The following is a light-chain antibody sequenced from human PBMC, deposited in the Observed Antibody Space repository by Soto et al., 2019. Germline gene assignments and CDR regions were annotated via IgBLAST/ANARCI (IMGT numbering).Light chain of an antibody. J-gene: IGKJ1*01. CDR3: QQYNNWRQT. CDR1: QRVSSN. CDR2: GAS. V-gene: IGKV3-15*01. Sequence: IVMTQSPATLSLSPGESATLSCRASQRVSSNVAWYQQKPGQAPRLLLYGASARATGVPPRFSGSGSGTQFTFTISSLQSEDFAVYYCQQYNNWRQTFGQGTKVEIK.